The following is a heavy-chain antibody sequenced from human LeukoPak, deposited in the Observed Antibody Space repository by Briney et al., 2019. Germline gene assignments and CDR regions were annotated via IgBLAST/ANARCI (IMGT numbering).Heavy chain of an antibody. CDR2: IKNKIDGGST. V-gene: IGHV3-15*01. J-gene: IGHJ4*02. Sequence: GGSLRLSCAASGFTFSNAWMSWVRQAPGQGLEWVGRIKNKIDGGSTDYAAPVKGRFTISRDDSKNTLYLQMNSLKTEDTAVYYCTTFAMVRGVRDYWGQGTLVTVSS. CDR1: GFTFSNAW. CDR3: TTFAMVRGVRDY. D-gene: IGHD3-10*01.